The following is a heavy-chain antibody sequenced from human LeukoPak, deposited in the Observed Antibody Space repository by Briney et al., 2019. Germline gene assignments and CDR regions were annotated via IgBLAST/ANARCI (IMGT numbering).Heavy chain of an antibody. CDR3: ARDGGYCSGGSCYFFSY. V-gene: IGHV3-30*04. J-gene: IGHJ4*02. CDR1: GFTFRSYA. CDR2: ISYDGSNK. Sequence: GGSLRLSCAASGFTFRSYAMHWVRQAPGKGLEWVAVISYDGSNKYYADSVKGRFTISRDNSKYTLYLQMNSLRAEDTAVYYCARDGGYCSGGSCYFFSYRGQGTLVTVSS. D-gene: IGHD2-15*01.